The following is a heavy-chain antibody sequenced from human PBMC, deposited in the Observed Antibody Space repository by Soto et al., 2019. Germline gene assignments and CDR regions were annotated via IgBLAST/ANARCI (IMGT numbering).Heavy chain of an antibody. V-gene: IGHV4-59*01. CDR3: ARGRLTIFENWFDP. D-gene: IGHD3-3*01. J-gene: IGHJ5*02. CDR1: GGSISSYY. CDR2: IYYSGST. Sequence: SSETLSLTCTVSGGSISSYYWSWIRQPPGKGLEWIGYIYYSGSTNYNPSLKSRVTISVDTSKNQFSLKLSSVTAADTAVYYCARGRLTIFENWFDPWGQGTLVTVSS.